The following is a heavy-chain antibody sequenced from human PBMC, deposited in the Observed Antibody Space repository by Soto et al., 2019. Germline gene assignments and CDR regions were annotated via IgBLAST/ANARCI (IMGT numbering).Heavy chain of an antibody. CDR2: IYYSGST. CDR3: ARGWHSGSYLGGLGEFDY. D-gene: IGHD1-26*01. Sequence: QVQLQESGPGLVKPSQTLSLTCTVSGGSISRGGYYWSWIRQHPGKGLEWIVYIYYSGSTYYNPSLKSRVTISVDTSKNQLSLELSSVTAADTAVYYCARGWHSGSYLGGLGEFDYWGQGTLVTVSS. J-gene: IGHJ4*02. CDR1: GGSISRGGYY. V-gene: IGHV4-31*03.